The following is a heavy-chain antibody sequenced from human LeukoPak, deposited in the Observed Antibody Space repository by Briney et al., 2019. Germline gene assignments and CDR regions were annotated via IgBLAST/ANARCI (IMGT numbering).Heavy chain of an antibody. CDR1: GGSISSGGYY. Sequence: SQTLSLTCTVSGGSISSGGYYWSWIRQPPGKGLEWIGYIYHSGSTYYNPSLKSRVTISVDRSRNQFSLKLSSVTAADTAVYYCARASRTTVNWFDPWGQGTLVTVSS. D-gene: IGHD4-17*01. CDR2: IYHSGST. V-gene: IGHV4-30-2*01. CDR3: ARASRTTVNWFDP. J-gene: IGHJ5*02.